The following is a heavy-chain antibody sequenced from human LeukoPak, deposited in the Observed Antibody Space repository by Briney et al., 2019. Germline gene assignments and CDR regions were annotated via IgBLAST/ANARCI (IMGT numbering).Heavy chain of an antibody. CDR1: GFTVSSNY. CDR2: IYSGGST. J-gene: IGHJ4*02. CDR3: AKGGYSYGPTPFYFDY. Sequence: GGSLRLSRAASGFTVSSNYMSWVRQAPGKGLEWVSVIYSGGSTYYADSVKGRFTISRHNSKNTLYLQMNSLRAEDTAVYYCAKGGYSYGPTPFYFDYWGQGTLVTVSS. D-gene: IGHD5-18*01. V-gene: IGHV3-53*04.